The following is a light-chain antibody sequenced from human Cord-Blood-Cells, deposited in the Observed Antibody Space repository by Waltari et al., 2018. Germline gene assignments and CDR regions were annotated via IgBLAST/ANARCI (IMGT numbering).Light chain of an antibody. CDR1: SSDVGGSNY. V-gene: IGLV2-14*01. Sequence: QSALTQPASVSGSPGQSITLSCTGTSSDVGGSNYVSWYQQHPGKAPQLMIYDVSNRPSGVSNRFSGSKSGNTASLTISGLQAEDEADYYCSSYTSSSTNYVFGTGTKVTVL. CDR3: SSYTSSSTNYV. J-gene: IGLJ1*01. CDR2: DVS.